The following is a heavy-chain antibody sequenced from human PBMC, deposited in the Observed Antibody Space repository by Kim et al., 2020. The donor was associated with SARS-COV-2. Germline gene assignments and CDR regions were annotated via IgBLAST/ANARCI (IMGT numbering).Heavy chain of an antibody. J-gene: IGHJ4*01. CDR1: GFTFSSYA. D-gene: IGHD3-9*01. CDR2: ISSNGGST. CDR3: ARSRGGYDILTGYYLDY. V-gene: IGHV3-64*01. Sequence: GGSLRLSCAASGFTFSSYAMHWVRQAPGKGLEYVSAISSNGGSTYYANSVKGRFTISRDNSKNTLYLQMGSLRAEDMAVYYCARSRGGYDILTGYYLDY.